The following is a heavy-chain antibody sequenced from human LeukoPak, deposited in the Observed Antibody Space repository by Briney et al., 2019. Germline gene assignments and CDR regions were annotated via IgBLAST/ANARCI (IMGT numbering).Heavy chain of an antibody. D-gene: IGHD2-15*01. V-gene: IGHV3-74*01. CDR2: ITNDGSAT. J-gene: IGHJ2*01. Sequence: GGSLRLSCAVSGFTFSSYWMHWVRQGPGQGLAWVSRITNDGSATDYADSVKGRFTISRDNAENTLYLHMSSLRAEDTAVYYCTRDASPGYFDLWGRGTLVTVSS. CDR1: GFTFSSYW. CDR3: TRDASPGYFDL.